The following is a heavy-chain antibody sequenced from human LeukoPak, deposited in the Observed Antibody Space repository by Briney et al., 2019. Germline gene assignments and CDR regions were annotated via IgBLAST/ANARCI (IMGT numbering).Heavy chain of an antibody. J-gene: IGHJ6*02. V-gene: IGHV1-2*06. CDR2: INPNSGGT. Sequence: ASVKVSCKASGYTFTCYYMHWVRQAPGQGLEWMGRINPNSGGTNYAQKFQGRVTMTRDTSISTAYMELSRLRSDDTAVYYCARGYGLWSYYYYGMDVWGQGTTVTVSS. CDR3: ARGYGLWSYYYYGMDV. D-gene: IGHD3-3*01. CDR1: GYTFTCYY.